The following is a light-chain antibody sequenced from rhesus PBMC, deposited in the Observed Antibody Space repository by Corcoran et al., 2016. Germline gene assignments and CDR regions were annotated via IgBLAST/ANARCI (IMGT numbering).Light chain of an antibody. Sequence: DIQLTQSPSSLSASVGDRVTITCRASQGISSYLAWYQQKSGKAPSPLIYDASNLQSGVPSRFSGSGSGTEITLTISSLQAEDFATYYCQQRKSYPLTFGGGTKVEIK. J-gene: IGKJ4*01. CDR3: QQRKSYPLT. V-gene: IGKV1-38*01. CDR1: QGISSY. CDR2: DAS.